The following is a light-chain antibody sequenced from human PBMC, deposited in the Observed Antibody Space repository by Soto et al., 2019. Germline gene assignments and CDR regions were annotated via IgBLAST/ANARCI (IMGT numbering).Light chain of an antibody. Sequence: EIVLTQSPATLSLSPGERATLSCRASQSVSRSLAWYQQKPGQAPRLLIYDASNRATGIPARFSGSGSGTDFTLTISSLEPDDFAVYYCQQRSDWPRALTFGGGTKVEIK. CDR3: QQRSDWPRALT. CDR2: DAS. V-gene: IGKV3-11*01. CDR1: QSVSRS. J-gene: IGKJ4*01.